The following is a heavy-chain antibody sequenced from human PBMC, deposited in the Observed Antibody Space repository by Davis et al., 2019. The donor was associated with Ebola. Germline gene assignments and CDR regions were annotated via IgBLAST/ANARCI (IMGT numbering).Heavy chain of an antibody. D-gene: IGHD4-17*01. J-gene: IGHJ4*02. Sequence: GESLKISCAASGFTFSSYGMHWVRQAPGKGLEWVAVIWYDGSNKFYADSVKGRFTISRDNSKNMLYLQMNSLGAEDTAVYYCARVSSHGDPDYWGQGTLVTVSS. V-gene: IGHV3-33*01. CDR2: IWYDGSNK. CDR1: GFTFSSYG. CDR3: ARVSSHGDPDY.